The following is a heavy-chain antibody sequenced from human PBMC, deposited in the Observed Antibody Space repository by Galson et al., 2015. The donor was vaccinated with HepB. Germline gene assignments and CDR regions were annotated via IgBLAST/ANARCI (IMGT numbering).Heavy chain of an antibody. Sequence: SVKVSCKVSGYTLTELSMHWVRQAPGKGLEWMGGFDPEDGETIYAQKFQGRVTMTEDTSTDTAYMELSSLRSEDTAVYYCATVSSGYRTSTVGETRVYNWFDPWGQGTLVTVSS. CDR2: FDPEDGET. D-gene: IGHD6-19*01. V-gene: IGHV1-24*01. J-gene: IGHJ5*02. CDR3: ATVSSGYRTSTVGETRVYNWFDP. CDR1: GYTLTELS.